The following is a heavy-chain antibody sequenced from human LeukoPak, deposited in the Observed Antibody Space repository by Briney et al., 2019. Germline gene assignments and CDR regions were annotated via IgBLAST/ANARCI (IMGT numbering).Heavy chain of an antibody. CDR2: IYYSGST. D-gene: IGHD3-10*01. CDR3: ARAGARRMVRGIGRAFDI. J-gene: IGHJ3*02. Sequence: SQTLSLTCTVSGGSISSGGYYWSWTRQHPGTGLEWIGYIYYSGSTYCNPSLKSRVTISVDTSKNQFSLKLSSVTAADTAVYYCARAGARRMVRGIGRAFDIWGQGTMVTVSS. V-gene: IGHV4-30-4*08. CDR1: GGSISSGGYY.